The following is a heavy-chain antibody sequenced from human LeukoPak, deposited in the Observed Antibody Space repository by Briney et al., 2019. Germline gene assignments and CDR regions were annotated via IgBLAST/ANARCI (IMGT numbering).Heavy chain of an antibody. CDR1: GYTFTGYY. V-gene: IGHV1-2*02. D-gene: IGHD5-12*01. Sequence: ASVNVSCKASGYTFTGYYMHWVRQAPGQGLEWMGWINPNSGGTNYAQKFQGRVTMTRDTSISTAYMELSRLRSDDTAVYYCARVSYIVATTNYWGQGTLVTVSS. J-gene: IGHJ4*02. CDR2: INPNSGGT. CDR3: ARVSYIVATTNY.